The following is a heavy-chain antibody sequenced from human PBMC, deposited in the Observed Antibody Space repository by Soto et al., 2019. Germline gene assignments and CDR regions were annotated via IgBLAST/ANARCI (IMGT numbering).Heavy chain of an antibody. CDR3: AADDSSGYYHNYYYYYGMDV. CDR1: GFTFTSSA. D-gene: IGHD3-22*01. J-gene: IGHJ6*02. CDR2: IVVGSGNT. Sequence: ASVKVSCKASGFTFTSSAVQWVRQARGQRLEWIGWIVVGSGNTNYAQKFQERVTITRDMSTSTAYMELSSLRSEDTAVYYCAADDSSGYYHNYYYYYGMDVWGQGTTVTVSS. V-gene: IGHV1-58*01.